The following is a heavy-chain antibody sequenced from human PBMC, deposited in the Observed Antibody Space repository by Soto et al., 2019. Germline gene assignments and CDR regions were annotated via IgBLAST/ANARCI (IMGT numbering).Heavy chain of an antibody. D-gene: IGHD3-3*01. V-gene: IGHV1-18*04. CDR2: ITADNGNT. CDR3: ARVVLEWLPTSGFDY. CDR1: GYSFTSYG. J-gene: IGHJ4*02. Sequence: VKVSCKASGYSFTSYGITWVRQAPGQGLEWLGWITADNGNTNYAQKFQGRAIMTTDTSTNTAYMELRSLRFDDTAVYYCARVVLEWLPTSGFDYWGQGSLVTVS.